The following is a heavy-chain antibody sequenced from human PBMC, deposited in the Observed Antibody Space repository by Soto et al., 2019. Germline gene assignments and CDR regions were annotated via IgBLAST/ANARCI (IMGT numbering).Heavy chain of an antibody. CDR3: AREARVSSSRYYYGMDV. J-gene: IGHJ6*02. CDR2: IWYDGSNK. V-gene: IGHV3-33*01. Sequence: GGSLRLSCAASGFTFSSYGMHWVRQAPGKGLEWVAVIWYDGSNKYYADSAKGRFTISRDNSKNTLYLQMNSLRAEDTAVYYCAREARVSSSRYYYGMDVWGQGTTVTVSS. D-gene: IGHD6-6*01. CDR1: GFTFSSYG.